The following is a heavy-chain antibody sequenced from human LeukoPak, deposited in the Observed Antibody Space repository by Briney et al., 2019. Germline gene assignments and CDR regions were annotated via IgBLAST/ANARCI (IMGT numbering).Heavy chain of an antibody. Sequence: GGSLRLSCAASGFTFSSYWMSWVRQAPGKGLEWVANIKQGGSEKYYVDSVKGRFTISRDNAKNSLYLQMNSLRAEDTAVYYCARVHTAMPGISDYWGQGTLVTVSS. V-gene: IGHV3-7*01. CDR3: ARVHTAMPGISDY. J-gene: IGHJ4*02. D-gene: IGHD5-18*01. CDR1: GFTFSSYW. CDR2: IKQGGSEK.